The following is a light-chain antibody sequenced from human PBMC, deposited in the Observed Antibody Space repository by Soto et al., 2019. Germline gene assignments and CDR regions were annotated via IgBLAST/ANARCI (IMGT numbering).Light chain of an antibody. J-gene: IGKJ5*01. CDR1: QLFSGT. CDR2: GSS. Sequence: EIVMTQSPATLSVSPGESVTLSCRASQLFSGTLAWNQRSPGQAPRLLIYGSSTRATGVPPRFSGSASGTEFTLTISSLQSEDFGVYYCQQYNDWPRTFGQGTRLEIK. CDR3: QQYNDWPRT. V-gene: IGKV3-15*01.